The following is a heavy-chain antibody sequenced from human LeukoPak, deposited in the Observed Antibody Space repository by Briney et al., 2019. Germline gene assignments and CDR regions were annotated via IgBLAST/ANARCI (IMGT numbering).Heavy chain of an antibody. V-gene: IGHV4-39*01. D-gene: IGHD3-22*01. CDR3: ARQRDTMIVVVIGGSWFDP. J-gene: IGHJ5*02. CDR1: GGSLSSSSYY. CDR2: IYYSGST. Sequence: SETLSLTCTVSGGSLSSSSYYWGWIRQPPGKGLEWIGSIYYSGSTYYNPSLKSRVTISVDTSKNQFSLKLSSVTAADTAGYYCARQRDTMIVVVIGGSWFDPWGQGTLVTVSS.